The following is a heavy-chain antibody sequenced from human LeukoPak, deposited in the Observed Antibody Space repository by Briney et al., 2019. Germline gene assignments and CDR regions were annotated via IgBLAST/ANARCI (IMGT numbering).Heavy chain of an antibody. CDR3: AYDFWSGYYTGYNWFDP. CDR2: IIPIFGTA. Sequence: SVKVSCKASGGTFSSYAISWVRQAPGQGLEWMGRIIPIFGTANYAQKFQGRVTIATDESTSTAYMELSSLRSEDTAVYYRAYDFWSGYYTGYNWFDPWGQGTLVTVSS. J-gene: IGHJ5*02. V-gene: IGHV1-69*05. D-gene: IGHD3-3*01. CDR1: GGTFSSYA.